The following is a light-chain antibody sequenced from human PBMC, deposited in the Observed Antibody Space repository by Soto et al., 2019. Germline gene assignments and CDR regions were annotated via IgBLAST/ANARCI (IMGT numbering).Light chain of an antibody. J-gene: IGKJ5*01. CDR1: QDVSNY. Sequence: IQMTQSQCSRAASAGGGGTITCRASQDVSNYLNWYKQKLGKAPKLLIYDASNLETGVPSRFSGSGSGTYFSFTISSLQPEDFATYYCQQYSNLITFGQGTRLEIK. CDR2: DAS. CDR3: QQYSNLIT. V-gene: IGKV1-33*01.